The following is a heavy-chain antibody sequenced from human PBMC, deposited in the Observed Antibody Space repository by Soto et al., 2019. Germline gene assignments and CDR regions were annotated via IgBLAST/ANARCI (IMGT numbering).Heavy chain of an antibody. J-gene: IGHJ4*02. V-gene: IGHV3-21*01. D-gene: IGHD3-22*01. CDR2: ITSSSSYI. Sequence: EVQLVESGGGLVKPGGSLRLSCAASGFTFSLYSMIWVRQAPGKGLEWVASITSSSSYIYYKDSLKGRFTISRDNAKNSLFLQLDSLRAEDTAVYFCVRARSTDSRPDYWGQGTLVTVSS. CDR3: VRARSTDSRPDY. CDR1: GFTFSLYS.